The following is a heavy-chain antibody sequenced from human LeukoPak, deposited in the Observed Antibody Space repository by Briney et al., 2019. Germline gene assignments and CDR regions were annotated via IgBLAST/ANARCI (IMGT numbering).Heavy chain of an antibody. J-gene: IGHJ6*03. CDR3: ASGPFLTFDHTPEGYYHYYMDV. CDR1: GGTFNSYA. Sequence: GASVKVSCKASGGTFNSYAFTWVRQAPGQGLEWMGGIVPMFGTTNYAQKFQGRLTITADASATTTYMELSSLRSDDTAVYYCASGPFLTFDHTPEGYYHYYMDVWGTGTTVTTSS. D-gene: IGHD1-14*01. V-gene: IGHV1-69*13. CDR2: IVPMFGTT.